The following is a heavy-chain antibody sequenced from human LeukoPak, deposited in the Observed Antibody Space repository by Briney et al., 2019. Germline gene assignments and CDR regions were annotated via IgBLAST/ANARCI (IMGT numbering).Heavy chain of an antibody. CDR1: GFSFSSYS. Sequence: GGSLRLSRAASGFSFSSYSMNWVRQAPGKGLEWVSSISSSSSYIYYADSVKGRFTISRDDAKNSLYMQMNSLRAEDTAVYYCARDLRGLTTVTTNYFYYYGMDVWGQGTTVTVSS. CDR2: ISSSSSYI. J-gene: IGHJ6*02. D-gene: IGHD4-17*01. CDR3: ARDLRGLTTVTTNYFYYYGMDV. V-gene: IGHV3-21*01.